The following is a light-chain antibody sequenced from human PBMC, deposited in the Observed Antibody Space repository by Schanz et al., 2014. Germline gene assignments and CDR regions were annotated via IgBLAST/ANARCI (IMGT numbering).Light chain of an antibody. CDR2: AAS. V-gene: IGKV1-12*01. CDR3: QKYNNAPLT. J-gene: IGKJ4*01. CDR1: QGISRW. Sequence: DIQMTQSPSSVSASVGDKVTITCRASQGISRWLAWYQQKPGKAPKLLIYAASSLQSGVSPRFSGSGYGTDFTLTISSLQPEDVATYYCQKYNNAPLTFGGGTKVEIK.